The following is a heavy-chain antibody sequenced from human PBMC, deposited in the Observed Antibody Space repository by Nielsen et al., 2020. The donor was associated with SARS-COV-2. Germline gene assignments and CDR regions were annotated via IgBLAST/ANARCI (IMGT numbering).Heavy chain of an antibody. Sequence: GESLKISCAASGFTFSSYAMSWVHQAPGKGLEWVSAISGSGGSTYYADSVKGRFTISRDNSKNTLYLQMNSLRAEDTTVYYCAKPNYDILTGYYNVLNYFDYWGQGTLVTVSS. CDR1: GFTFSSYA. CDR3: AKPNYDILTGYYNVLNYFDY. V-gene: IGHV3-23*01. D-gene: IGHD3-9*01. J-gene: IGHJ4*02. CDR2: ISGSGGST.